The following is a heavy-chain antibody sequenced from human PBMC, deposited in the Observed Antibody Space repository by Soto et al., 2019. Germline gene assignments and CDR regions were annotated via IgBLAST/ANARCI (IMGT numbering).Heavy chain of an antibody. J-gene: IGHJ6*02. Sequence: SETLSLTCTVSGGSISSYYWSWIRQPAGKGLEWIGRIYTSGSTNYNPSLKSRVTMSVDTSKNQFSLKLSSVTAADTAVYYCARDGSSWYGLSYYYGMDVWGQGTTVTVSS. D-gene: IGHD6-13*01. CDR1: GGSISSYY. V-gene: IGHV4-4*07. CDR2: IYTSGST. CDR3: ARDGSSWYGLSYYYGMDV.